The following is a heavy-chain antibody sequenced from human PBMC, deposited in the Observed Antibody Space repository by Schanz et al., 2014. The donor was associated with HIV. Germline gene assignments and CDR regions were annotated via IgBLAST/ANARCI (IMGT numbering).Heavy chain of an antibody. J-gene: IGHJ4*02. D-gene: IGHD5-12*01. Sequence: EVQMVESGGGLVQPGGSLRLSCAASGFSLNRYSVNWVRQTPGKGLEWVSTISASGATTFYAGSVKGRFTISRDNSKNTLFLQVNSLRAEDTAVYYCAKGLTIWLQPPFDYWGQGTLVTVSS. CDR2: ISASGATT. CDR3: AKGLTIWLQPPFDY. CDR1: GFSLNRYS. V-gene: IGHV3-23*04.